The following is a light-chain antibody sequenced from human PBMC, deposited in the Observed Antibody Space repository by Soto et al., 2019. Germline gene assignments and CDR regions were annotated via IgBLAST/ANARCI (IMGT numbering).Light chain of an antibody. V-gene: IGKV1-12*01. Sequence: DIQMTQSPSSVSASVGDRVTITCRASQDMGRWLAWYQQKPGKAPDLLIYGASSLQSGVPSRFYGSGSGTDFTLTISSLQPEDFATYYCQQGGSFPITFGQGTRLEIK. J-gene: IGKJ5*01. CDR2: GAS. CDR3: QQGGSFPIT. CDR1: QDMGRW.